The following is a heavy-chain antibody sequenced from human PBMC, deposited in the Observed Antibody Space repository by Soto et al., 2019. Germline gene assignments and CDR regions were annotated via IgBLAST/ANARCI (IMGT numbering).Heavy chain of an antibody. V-gene: IGHV1-2*02. CDR2: INPNSGGT. CDR1: GYTFTGYY. Sequence: GASVKVSCKASGYTFTGYYMHWVRQAPGQGLEWMGWINPNSGGTNYAQKFQGRVTMTRDSSISTAYMELSSLRPDDTAVYFCAAAAIPVAGRHPDFWGQGTVVTVSS. D-gene: IGHD6-19*01. J-gene: IGHJ4*02. CDR3: AAAAIPVAGRHPDF.